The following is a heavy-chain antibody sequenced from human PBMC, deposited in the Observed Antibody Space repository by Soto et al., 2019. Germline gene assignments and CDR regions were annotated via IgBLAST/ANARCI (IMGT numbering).Heavy chain of an antibody. CDR2: IATHDGSS. CDR1: GYTFTAYG. CDR3: ARNDGDARTNF. J-gene: IGHJ4*02. D-gene: IGHD6-6*01. V-gene: IGHV1-18*04. Sequence: ASVKVSCKASGYTFTAYGLNWVRRAQGRGLEWMGRIATHDGSSVSAQRLQGRLNLTRDSFTSTAYMELGGLTSDDTGLYYCARNDGDARTNFWGQGTLVTVSS.